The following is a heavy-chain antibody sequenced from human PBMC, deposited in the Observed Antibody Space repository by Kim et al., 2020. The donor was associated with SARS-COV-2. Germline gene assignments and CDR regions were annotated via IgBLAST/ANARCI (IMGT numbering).Heavy chain of an antibody. V-gene: IGHV4-34*01. CDR2: INHSGST. CDR1: GGSFSGYY. Sequence: SETLSLTCAVYGGSFSGYYWSWIRQPPGKGLEWIGEINHSGSTNYNPSLKSRVNISVDTSKNQFSLKLSSVTAADTAVYYCARGVLSSSWAGWFDPWGQGTLVTVSS. D-gene: IGHD6-13*01. J-gene: IGHJ5*02. CDR3: ARGVLSSSWAGWFDP.